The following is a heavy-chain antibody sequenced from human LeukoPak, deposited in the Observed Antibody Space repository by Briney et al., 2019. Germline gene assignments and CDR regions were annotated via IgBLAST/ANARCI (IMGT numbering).Heavy chain of an antibody. J-gene: IGHJ6*03. CDR2: IYSGGST. V-gene: IGHV3-66*01. Sequence: GGSLRLSCAASGFTFSSYAMSWVRQAPGKGLEWVSVIYSGGSTYYADSVKGRFTISRDNSKNTLYLQMNSLRAEDTAVYYCARAHNDYYYHYMDVWGKGTTVTVSS. CDR3: ARAHNDYYYHYMDV. CDR1: GFTFSSYA. D-gene: IGHD2-8*01.